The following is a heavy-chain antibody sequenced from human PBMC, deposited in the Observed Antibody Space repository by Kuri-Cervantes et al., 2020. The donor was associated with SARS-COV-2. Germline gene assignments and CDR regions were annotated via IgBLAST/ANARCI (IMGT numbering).Heavy chain of an antibody. V-gene: IGHV3-21*01. Sequence: GGSLRLSCAASGFTFSSYSMNWVRQAPGKRLEWVSSISSSSSYIYYADSVKGRFTISRDNAKNSLYLQMNSLRAEDTAVYYCARDGRNSGSVGNYYDSSGYPDYWGQGTLVTVSS. J-gene: IGHJ4*02. CDR3: ARDGRNSGSVGNYYDSSGYPDY. D-gene: IGHD3-22*01. CDR2: ISSSSSYI. CDR1: GFTFSSYS.